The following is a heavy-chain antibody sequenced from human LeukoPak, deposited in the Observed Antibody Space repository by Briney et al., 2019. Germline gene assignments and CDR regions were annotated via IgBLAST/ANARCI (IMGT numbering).Heavy chain of an antibody. D-gene: IGHD6-19*01. V-gene: IGHV3-53*01. CDR3: AKGPASIAVAGTTQFDY. CDR2: IYSGGST. CDR1: GFTVSSNY. J-gene: IGHJ4*02. Sequence: GGSLRLSCAASGFTVSSNYMSWVRQAPGKGLEWVSVIYSGGSTYYADSVKGRFTISRDNSKNTLYLQMNSLRAEDTAVYYCAKGPASIAVAGTTQFDYWGQGTLVTVSS.